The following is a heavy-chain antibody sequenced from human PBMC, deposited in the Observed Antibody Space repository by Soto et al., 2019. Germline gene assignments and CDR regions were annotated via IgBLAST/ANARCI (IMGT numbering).Heavy chain of an antibody. CDR1: GYSFTSYW. CDR3: ARHGDDIVVVPAAILRGYYYYYGMDV. D-gene: IGHD2-2*02. V-gene: IGHV5-51*01. J-gene: IGHJ6*02. Sequence: LGESLKISCKGSGYSFTSYWIGRVRQMSGKGLEWMGIIDPGDSDTRYSPSFQGQVTISADKPISTAYLQWSSLKASDTAMYYCARHGDDIVVVPAAILRGYYYYYGMDVWGQGTTVTVSS. CDR2: IDPGDSDT.